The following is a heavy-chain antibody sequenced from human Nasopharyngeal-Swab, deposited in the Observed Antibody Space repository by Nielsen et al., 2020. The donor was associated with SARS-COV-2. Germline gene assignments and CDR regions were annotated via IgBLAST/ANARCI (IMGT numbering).Heavy chain of an antibody. CDR3: ARSRPRWHYGMDV. D-gene: IGHD4-23*01. J-gene: IGHJ6*02. V-gene: IGHV4-34*01. Sequence: RQAPGKGLEWLGEINHSGSTNYNPSLKSRVTISVDTSKNQFSLKVSSGTAAETAVYYCARSRPRWHYGMDVWGQGTTVTVSS. CDR2: INHSGST.